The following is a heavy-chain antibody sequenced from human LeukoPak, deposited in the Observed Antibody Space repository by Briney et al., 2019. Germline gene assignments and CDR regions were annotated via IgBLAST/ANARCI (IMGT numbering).Heavy chain of an antibody. V-gene: IGHV4-39*01. D-gene: IGHD3-10*01. Sequence: SETLSLTCPVSGGPISTTGYYWGWLRQSPGKGLEWIGIIYYSGTVNYNPSLKSRVTMSVDTSKSQFSLKLSSVTAADTAVYYCARSLNYYGSGSYHDYWGPGILVTVSS. CDR1: GGPISTTGYY. J-gene: IGHJ4*02. CDR2: IYYSGTV. CDR3: ARSLNYYGSGSYHDY.